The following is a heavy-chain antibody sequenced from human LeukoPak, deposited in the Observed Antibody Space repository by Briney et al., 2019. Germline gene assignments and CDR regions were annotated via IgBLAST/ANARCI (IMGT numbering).Heavy chain of an antibody. D-gene: IGHD5-12*01. J-gene: IGHJ4*02. CDR1: GFTFSSYA. CDR2: ISSSGGNT. Sequence: GGSLRLSCAASGFTFSSYAMSWVRQAPGWGLQWVSTISSSGGNTYYADSVKGRFTISRDNSKNTLYVEMNSLRTEDTAVYYCAKDARSRPDSSYDYFDYWGQGIVVTVSS. CDR3: AKDARSRPDSSYDYFDY. V-gene: IGHV3-23*01.